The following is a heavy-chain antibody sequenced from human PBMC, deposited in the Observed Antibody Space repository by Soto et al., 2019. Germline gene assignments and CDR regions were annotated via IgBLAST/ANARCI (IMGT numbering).Heavy chain of an antibody. Sequence: EVQLLESGGGLVQPGGSLRLSCAASGFTFSSYAMSWVRQAPGKGLEWVSAISGSGGSTYYADSVKGRFTISRDNSKNTLYLQMNSLRAEDTAVYYCAKARSCYPYSSSWYSESFDYWGQGALVTVSS. CDR1: GFTFSSYA. J-gene: IGHJ4*02. V-gene: IGHV3-23*01. D-gene: IGHD6-13*01. CDR3: AKARSCYPYSSSWYSESFDY. CDR2: ISGSGGST.